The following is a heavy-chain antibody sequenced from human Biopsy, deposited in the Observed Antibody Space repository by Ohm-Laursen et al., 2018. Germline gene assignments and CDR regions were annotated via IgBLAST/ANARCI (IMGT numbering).Heavy chain of an antibody. V-gene: IGHV1-69*10. Sequence: VKISCKASGGTFSHYAVSWARQVPGQGLEWMGRVIPTLLMTNYAQKFQGRVTITADKYTSTSSMELRGLRADDTGVYYCSRENSGYDVDYYYHGMDVWGQGTTVTVSS. J-gene: IGHJ6*02. D-gene: IGHD5-12*01. CDR1: GGTFSHYA. CDR2: VIPTLLMT. CDR3: SRENSGYDVDYYYHGMDV.